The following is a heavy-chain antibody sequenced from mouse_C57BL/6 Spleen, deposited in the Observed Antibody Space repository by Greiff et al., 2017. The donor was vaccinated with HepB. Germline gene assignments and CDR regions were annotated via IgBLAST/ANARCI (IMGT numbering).Heavy chain of an antibody. Sequence: EVNVVESGGGLVQPGGSLKLSCAASGFTFSDYYMYWVRQTPEKRLEWVAYISNGGGSTYYPDTVKGRFTISRDNAKNTLYLQMSRLKSEDTAMYYCAREGYGSSAYAMDYWGQGTSVTVSS. D-gene: IGHD1-1*01. J-gene: IGHJ4*01. CDR2: ISNGGGST. CDR3: AREGYGSSAYAMDY. CDR1: GFTFSDYY. V-gene: IGHV5-12*01.